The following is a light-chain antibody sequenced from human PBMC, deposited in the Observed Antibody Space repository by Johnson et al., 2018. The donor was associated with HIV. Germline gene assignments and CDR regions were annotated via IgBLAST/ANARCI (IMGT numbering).Light chain of an antibody. CDR1: SSNVGNNY. J-gene: IGLJ1*01. CDR3: GTWDSSLTVYV. CDR2: DNN. V-gene: IGLV1-51*01. Sequence: QSVLTQPPSVSAAPGQKVTISCSGSSSNVGNNYVSWFQQLLGTAPKLLIYDNNERPSGIPDRFSGSKSGTSATLGITGLQTGDEADYYCGTWDSSLTVYVFGTGTKVTVL.